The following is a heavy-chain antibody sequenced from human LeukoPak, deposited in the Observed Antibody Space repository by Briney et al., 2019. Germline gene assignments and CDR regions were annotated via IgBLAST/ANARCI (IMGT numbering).Heavy chain of an antibody. V-gene: IGHV4-59*01. CDR1: GGSISSYY. D-gene: IGHD6-19*01. J-gene: IGHJ4*02. CDR3: AGVGYSSGWYFFDS. Sequence: SETLSLTCTVSGGSISSYYWSWIRQPPGKGLEWIGYIYYSGSTNYNPSLKSRVTISVDTSKNQFSLKLSSVTAADTAVYYCAGVGYSSGWYFFDSWGQGTLVTVSS. CDR2: IYYSGST.